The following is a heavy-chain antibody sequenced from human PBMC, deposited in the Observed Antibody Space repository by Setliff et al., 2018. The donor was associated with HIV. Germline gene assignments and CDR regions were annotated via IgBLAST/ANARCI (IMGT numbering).Heavy chain of an antibody. J-gene: IGHJ4*02. V-gene: IGHV4-59*06. CDR3: ARSGSSSPYYFDY. D-gene: IGHD6-6*01. CDR2: IYYSGST. CDR1: GGSMRNYY. Sequence: PSETLSLTCSVSGGSMRNYYWSWIRQHPGKGLEWIGYIYYSGSTYYNPSLKSRITISVDTSKNQFSLRLSSVTAADTAVYYCARSGSSSPYYFDYWGQGTLVTVSS.